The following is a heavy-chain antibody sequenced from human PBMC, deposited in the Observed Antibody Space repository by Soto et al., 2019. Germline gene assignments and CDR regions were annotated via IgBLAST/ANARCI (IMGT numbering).Heavy chain of an antibody. V-gene: IGHV1-69*12. CDR1: GGTFSSYA. CDR2: IIPIFGTA. J-gene: IGHJ4*02. Sequence: QVQLVQSGAEVKKPGSSVKVSCKASGGTFSSYAISWVRQAPGQGLEWMGGIIPIFGTANYAQKFQGRVTITGDGSPSTAYTELGRRRSEDTAVYYCARGDPRIPSFGVVLPDYWGQGTLVTVSS. D-gene: IGHD3-3*01. CDR3: ARGDPRIPSFGVVLPDY.